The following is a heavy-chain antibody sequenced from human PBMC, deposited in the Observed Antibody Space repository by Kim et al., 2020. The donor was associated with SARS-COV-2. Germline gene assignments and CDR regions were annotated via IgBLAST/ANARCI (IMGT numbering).Heavy chain of an antibody. J-gene: IGHJ4*02. CDR2: IYYSGST. Sequence: SETLSLTCTVSGGSISSSSYYWGWIRQPPGKGLEWIGSIYYSGSTYYNPSLKSRVTISVDTSKNQFSLKLSSVTAADTAVYYCARDMRFGIVLLWFGEWDYWGQGTLVTVSS. D-gene: IGHD3-10*01. CDR3: ARDMRFGIVLLWFGEWDY. CDR1: GGSISSSSYY. V-gene: IGHV4-39*07.